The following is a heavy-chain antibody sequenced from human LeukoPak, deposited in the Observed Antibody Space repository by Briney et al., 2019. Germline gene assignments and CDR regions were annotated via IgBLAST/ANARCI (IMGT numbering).Heavy chain of an antibody. CDR1: GGSVSSASNY. Sequence: SETPSLTCTVSGGSVSSASNYWSWIRQPPGKGLEWIGYMYYSGSTSYNPSLKSRVTISADTSKNQFSLKLSSVSAADTAVYYCARDPGYCSGGSCGNFDYWGQGTLVTVSS. J-gene: IGHJ4*02. CDR3: ARDPGYCSGGSCGNFDY. D-gene: IGHD2-15*01. CDR2: MYYSGST. V-gene: IGHV4-61*01.